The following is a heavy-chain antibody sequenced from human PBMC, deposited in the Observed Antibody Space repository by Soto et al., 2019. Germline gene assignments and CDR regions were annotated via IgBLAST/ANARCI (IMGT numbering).Heavy chain of an antibody. Sequence: PGGSLRLSCAASGFTFSSYGMHWVRQSPGKGPEWVAVISYDGSNKYYADSVKGRFTISRDNSKNTLYLQMNSLRAEDTVVYYCAKDWIQGVLMVYAFLGRWFDLWGQGTLVTVSS. J-gene: IGHJ5*02. CDR2: ISYDGSNK. CDR3: AKDWIQGVLMVYAFLGRWFDL. V-gene: IGHV3-30*18. D-gene: IGHD2-8*01. CDR1: GFTFSSYG.